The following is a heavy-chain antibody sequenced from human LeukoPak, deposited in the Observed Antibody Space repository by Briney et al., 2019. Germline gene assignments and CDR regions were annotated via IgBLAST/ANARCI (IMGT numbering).Heavy chain of an antibody. CDR3: AYSDYGDYEGWLDP. D-gene: IGHD4-17*01. J-gene: IGHJ5*02. CDR2: IYYSGNN. Sequence: SETLSLTCSVSGGSNNGYYCNWIRQPPGKGLEWIGYIYYSGNNQYNPSLKSRVTISVDTSKNQFSLKLRSVTAADAAVYYCAYSDYGDYEGWLDPWGRGILVTVSS. V-gene: IGHV4-59*01. CDR1: GGSNNGYY.